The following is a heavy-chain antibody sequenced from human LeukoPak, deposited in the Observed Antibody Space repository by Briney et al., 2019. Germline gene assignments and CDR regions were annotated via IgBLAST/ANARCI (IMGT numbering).Heavy chain of an antibody. CDR1: GGSISSYY. D-gene: IGHD5-18*01. Sequence: SSETLSLTCTVSGGSISSYYWSWIRQPPGKGLEWIGYIYYSGSTNYNPSLKSRVTISVDTSKNQFSLKLSSVTAADTAVYYCARGRGYSYGLYDWGQGTLVTVSS. J-gene: IGHJ4*02. CDR2: IYYSGST. CDR3: ARGRGYSYGLYD. V-gene: IGHV4-59*12.